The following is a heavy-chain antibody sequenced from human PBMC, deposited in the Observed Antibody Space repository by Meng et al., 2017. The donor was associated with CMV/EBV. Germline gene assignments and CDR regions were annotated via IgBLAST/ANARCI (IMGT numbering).Heavy chain of an antibody. D-gene: IGHD4-23*01. CDR3: ASSTVVTDLDY. CDR1: GGSFSGYY. Sequence: SETLSLTCAVYGGSFSGYYWSWIRQPPGKGLEWIGEINHSGSTNYSPSLKSRVTISVDTSKNQFSLKLSSVTAADTAVYYCASSTVVTDLDYWGQGTLVTVSS. V-gene: IGHV4-34*01. J-gene: IGHJ4*02. CDR2: INHSGST.